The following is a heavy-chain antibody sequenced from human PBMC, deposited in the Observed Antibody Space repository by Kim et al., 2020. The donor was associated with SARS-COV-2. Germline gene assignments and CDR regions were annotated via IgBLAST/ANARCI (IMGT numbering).Heavy chain of an antibody. CDR2: ST. J-gene: IGHJ4*02. CDR3: ARGGSWSVY. Sequence: STSYADSVKGRFTISRDNAKNTLYLQMNSLRAEDTAVYYCARGGSWSVYWGQGTLVTVSS. V-gene: IGHV3-74*01. D-gene: IGHD6-13*01.